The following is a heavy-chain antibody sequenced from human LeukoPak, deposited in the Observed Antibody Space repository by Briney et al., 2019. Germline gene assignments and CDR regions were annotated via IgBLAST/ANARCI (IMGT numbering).Heavy chain of an antibody. J-gene: IGHJ5*02. CDR3: ARKSTLNGSSWLFDP. CDR2: IHHSGSF. D-gene: IGHD6-13*01. CDR1: GASINSDKW. Sequence: SETLSLTCVLSGASINSDKWWTWVRQPAQKGLEWIGEIHHSGSFNYNPSLKSRVSISVDKSKNQFSLKVNSETAADTAVYYCARKSTLNGSSWLFDPWGQGTLVTVSS. V-gene: IGHV4/OR15-8*01.